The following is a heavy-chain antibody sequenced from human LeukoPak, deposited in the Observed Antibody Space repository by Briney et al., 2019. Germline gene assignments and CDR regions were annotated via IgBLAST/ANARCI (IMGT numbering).Heavy chain of an antibody. CDR2: INHSGST. J-gene: IGHJ6*02. V-gene: IGHV4-34*09. CDR1: GGSFSGYY. CDR3: ARGQDYDFWSGYYYGMDV. D-gene: IGHD3-3*01. Sequence: NPSETLSLTCAAYGGSFSGYYWSWIRQPPGKGLEWIGEINHSGSTNYNPSLKSRVTISVDTSKNQFSLKLSSVTAADTAVYYCARGQDYDFWSGYYYGMDVWGQGTTVTVSS.